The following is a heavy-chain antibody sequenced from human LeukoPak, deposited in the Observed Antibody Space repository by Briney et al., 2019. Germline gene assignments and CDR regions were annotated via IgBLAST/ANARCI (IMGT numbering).Heavy chain of an antibody. CDR1: GFTFSSYG. V-gene: IGHV3-30*18. CDR2: ISYDGSNK. Sequence: GGSLRLSCAASGFTFSSYGMHWVRQAPGKGLEWVAVISYDGSNKYYADSVKGRFTISRDNSKNTLYLQMNSLRAEDTAVYHCAKGEPNILAAASGSEFDYWGQGTLVTVSS. J-gene: IGHJ4*02. D-gene: IGHD6-13*01. CDR3: AKGEPNILAAASGSEFDY.